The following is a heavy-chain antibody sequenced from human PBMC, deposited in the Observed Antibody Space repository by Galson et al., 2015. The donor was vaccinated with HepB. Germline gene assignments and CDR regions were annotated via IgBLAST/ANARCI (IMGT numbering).Heavy chain of an antibody. J-gene: IGHJ5*02. CDR1: GYTFTSYG. CDR3: ARDLTSVLQQLVKKLEFDP. D-gene: IGHD6-13*01. V-gene: IGHV1-18*01. CDR2: ISAYNGNT. Sequence: SVKVSCKASGYTFTSYGISWVRQAPGQGLEWMGWISAYNGNTNYAQKLQGRVTMTTDTSTSTAYMELRSLRSDDTAVYYCARDLTSVLQQLVKKLEFDPWGQGTLVTVSS.